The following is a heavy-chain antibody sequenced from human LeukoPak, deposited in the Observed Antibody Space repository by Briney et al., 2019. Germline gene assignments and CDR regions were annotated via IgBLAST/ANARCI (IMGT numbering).Heavy chain of an antibody. CDR1: GYTFTTYY. CDR2: LNPSSGST. D-gene: IGHD3-22*01. CDR3: ARDGEYYDSSGSYFDY. V-gene: IGHV1-46*01. Sequence: ASVKVSCKASGYTFTTYYMHWVRQAPGQGLEWMGILNPSSGSTSYAQRFQGRVTMTRDTSTSTFYLELRSLKSEDTAVYYCARDGEYYDSSGSYFDYWGQGTAVTVSS. J-gene: IGHJ4*02.